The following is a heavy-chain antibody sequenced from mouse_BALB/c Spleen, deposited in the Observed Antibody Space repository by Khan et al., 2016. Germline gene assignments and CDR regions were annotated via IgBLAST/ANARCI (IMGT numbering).Heavy chain of an antibody. CDR1: GYSITSGYY. CDR2: ISYDGSN. J-gene: IGHJ1*01. Sequence: VQLKESGPGLVKPSQSLSLTCSVTGYSITSGYYWNWIRQFPGNKLEWMGYISYDGSNHYNPSLRNPISITRDPSSNQFFMNLKSVTTEDAATYACARGGLGPRYFDVWGAGTTVTVSS. V-gene: IGHV3-6*02. D-gene: IGHD4-1*01. CDR3: ARGGLGPRYFDV.